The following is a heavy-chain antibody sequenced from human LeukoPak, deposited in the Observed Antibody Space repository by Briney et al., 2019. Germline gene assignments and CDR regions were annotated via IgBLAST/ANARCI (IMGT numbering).Heavy chain of an antibody. CDR3: ARDAEYSSSCKGDRD. V-gene: IGHV3-48*03. D-gene: IGHD6-13*01. J-gene: IGHJ4*02. Sequence: GGSLRPSCEAPGLTFSSYEMNWVRQAPGKGLEWVTYISSSGRTIYYADSVKGRFTISRDNAKNSLSLQMNRLRAEDTAVYYCARDAEYSSSCKGDRDWGQGTLVTVSS. CDR2: ISSSGRTI. CDR1: GLTFSSYE.